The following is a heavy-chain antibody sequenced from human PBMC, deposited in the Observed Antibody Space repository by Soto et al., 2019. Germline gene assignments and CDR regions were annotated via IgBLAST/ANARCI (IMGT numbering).Heavy chain of an antibody. CDR3: ARGRVVAAQH. CDR2: IYHSGST. D-gene: IGHD2-15*01. J-gene: IGHJ4*02. CDR1: GGSISSGGYS. V-gene: IGHV4-30-2*01. Sequence: QLQLQESGSGLVKPSQTLSLTCAVSGGSISSGGYSWSWIRQPPGKGLEWIGYIYHSGSTYYNPSLKRRVTSSVDRPKNQFSLKLSSVTAADTALYYWARGRVVAAQHWGQGTLVTVSS.